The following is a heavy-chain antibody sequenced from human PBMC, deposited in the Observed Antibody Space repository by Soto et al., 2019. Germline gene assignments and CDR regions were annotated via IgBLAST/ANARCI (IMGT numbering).Heavy chain of an antibody. J-gene: IGHJ4*02. CDR3: AKGRDSSGHYSFDY. CDR1: GFTFSSYG. Sequence: QVQMEESGGGVVQPGRSLRLSCAASGFTFSSYGMHWVRQAPGKGLEWVAVISYDGSNKYYADSVKGRFTISRDNSKNTLYLRMNSLRAEDTAVYYCAKGRDSSGHYSFDYWCQGTLVTVAS. D-gene: IGHD3-22*01. CDR2: ISYDGSNK. V-gene: IGHV3-30*18.